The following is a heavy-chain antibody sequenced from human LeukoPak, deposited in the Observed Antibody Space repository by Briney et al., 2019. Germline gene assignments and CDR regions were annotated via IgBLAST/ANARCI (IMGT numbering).Heavy chain of an antibody. J-gene: IGHJ1*01. CDR1: GFSFTNYA. Sequence: GGSLRLSCTGSGFSFTNYAMHWVRQAPGEGLEWVAVISYDESKIYYADSVKGRFTISRDLSTNTLYLQMNSLTTEDTAMYFCARRPVAAEYFQHWGQGTLVTVSS. CDR2: ISYDESKI. CDR3: ARRPVAAEYFQH. D-gene: IGHD6-25*01. V-gene: IGHV3-30*03.